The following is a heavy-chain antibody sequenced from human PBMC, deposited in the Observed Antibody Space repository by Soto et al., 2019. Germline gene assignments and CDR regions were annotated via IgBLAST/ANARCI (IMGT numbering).Heavy chain of an antibody. Sequence: GGSLRLSCAASGFTFSSYAMHWVRQAPGKGLEWVAVISYDGSNKYYADSVKGRFTISRDNSKNTLYLQMNSLRAEDTAVYYCARDRGVDSSGYRPEKYTFDYWGQGTLVTVSS. D-gene: IGHD3-22*01. J-gene: IGHJ4*02. CDR3: ARDRGVDSSGYRPEKYTFDY. CDR2: ISYDGSNK. V-gene: IGHV3-30-3*01. CDR1: GFTFSSYA.